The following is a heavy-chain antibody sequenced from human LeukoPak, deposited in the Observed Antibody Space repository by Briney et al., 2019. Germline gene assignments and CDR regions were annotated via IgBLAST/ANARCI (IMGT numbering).Heavy chain of an antibody. D-gene: IGHD4-17*01. CDR1: GYTFTSYG. CDR3: ARDRDYGDYNTQDLFVY. CDR2: ISAYNGNT. Sequence: RASVNVSCKASGYTFTSYGISWVRQAPGQGLEWMGWISAYNGNTNYAQRLQGRVTMTTDTSTSTAYMELRSLRSDDTAVYYCARDRDYGDYNTQDLFVYWGQGTLVTVSS. J-gene: IGHJ4*02. V-gene: IGHV1-18*01.